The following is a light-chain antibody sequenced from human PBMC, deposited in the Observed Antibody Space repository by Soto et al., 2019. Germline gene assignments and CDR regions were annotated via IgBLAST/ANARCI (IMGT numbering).Light chain of an antibody. V-gene: IGKV3-20*01. J-gene: IGKJ4*01. CDR3: QQYGSSPLT. Sequence: EIVLTQSPGTLSWSTGERATLSWRASESVSDNYLAWYQQRYGQAPRLFIYGASSRASAVPDRFSGSGYGADFNLTISRLEPEDFAVYYCQQYGSSPLTFGGGTKVDIK. CDR2: GAS. CDR1: ESVSDNY.